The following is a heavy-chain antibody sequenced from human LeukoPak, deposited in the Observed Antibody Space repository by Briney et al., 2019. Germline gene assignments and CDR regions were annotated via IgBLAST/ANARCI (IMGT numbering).Heavy chain of an antibody. CDR3: AKESGKFDY. J-gene: IGHJ4*02. V-gene: IGHV3-43*02. CDR2: ISGDGVST. CDR1: GLPIADFA. Sequence: AGGSLRLSCVASGLPIADFAMHWVRQAPGKGLEWVSLISGDGVSTFYADSVKRRFSISRDNSKNSLYLEMNSLRTEDAAMYYCAKESGKFDYWGQGTLVAVSS.